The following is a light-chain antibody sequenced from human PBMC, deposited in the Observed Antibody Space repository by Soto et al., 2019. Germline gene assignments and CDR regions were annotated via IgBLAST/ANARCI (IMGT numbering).Light chain of an antibody. CDR2: AAS. V-gene: IGKV1-9*01. CDR1: QGISSY. Sequence: DIQLTQSPSFLSASVGDRVTITCRASQGISSYLAWYQQKSGKAPKLLIYAASTMQSGVPPRFSGSGAGTEFTLTISSLQPEDFATYYCQQLNSYPRTFGQGTKVEIK. J-gene: IGKJ1*01. CDR3: QQLNSYPRT.